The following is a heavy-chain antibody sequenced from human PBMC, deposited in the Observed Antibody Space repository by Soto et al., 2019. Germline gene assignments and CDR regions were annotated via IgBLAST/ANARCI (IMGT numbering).Heavy chain of an antibody. D-gene: IGHD6-13*01. CDR1: GFTFSSYA. CDR3: ARSGKTRYSSSWYSVYFDY. Sequence: AGGSLRLSCAASGFTFSSYAMHWVRQAPGKGLEWVAVISYDGSNKYYADSVKGRFTISGDNSKNTLYLQMNSLRAEDTAAYYCARSGKTRYSSSWYSVYFDYWGQGTLVTVSS. J-gene: IGHJ4*02. V-gene: IGHV3-30-3*01. CDR2: ISYDGSNK.